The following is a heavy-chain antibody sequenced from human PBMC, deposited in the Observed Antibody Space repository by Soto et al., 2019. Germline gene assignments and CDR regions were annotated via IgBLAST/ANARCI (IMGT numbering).Heavy chain of an antibody. CDR2: IYYSGST. CDR1: GGSISSGDYY. J-gene: IGHJ3*02. CDR3: ARFSPLTPGGVAFDI. Sequence: PSETLSLTCTVSGGSISSGDYYWSWIRQPPGKGLEWIGYIYYSGSTNYSPSLKSRVTISVDTSKNQFSLKLSSVTAADTAVYYCARFSPLTPGGVAFDIWGQGTMVTVSS. V-gene: IGHV4-61*08. D-gene: IGHD3-10*01.